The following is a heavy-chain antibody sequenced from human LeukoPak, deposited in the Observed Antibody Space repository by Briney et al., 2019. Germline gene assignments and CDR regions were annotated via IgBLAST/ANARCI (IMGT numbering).Heavy chain of an antibody. J-gene: IGHJ3*02. CDR2: INPNGGGT. D-gene: IGHD3-10*02. V-gene: IGHV1-2*02. CDR1: GYTFTGYY. Sequence: ASVKVSCKASGYTFTGYYMHWVRQAPGQGREWMAWINPNGGGTKYAQKFQDRLTMTWDTSISTAYMELNTLTSDDTAVYYCAREAPMVGDPFDIWGHGTMVTVSS. CDR3: AREAPMVGDPFDI.